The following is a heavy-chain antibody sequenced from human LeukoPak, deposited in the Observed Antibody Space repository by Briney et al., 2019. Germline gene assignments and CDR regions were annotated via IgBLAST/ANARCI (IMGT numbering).Heavy chain of an antibody. CDR2: IIPIFGTA. Sequence: SVKVSCKAPGGTFSSYAISWVRQAPGQGLEWMGGIIPIFGTANYAQKFQGRVTITADESTSTAYMELSSLRSEDTAVYYCASEGYCSGGSCSELSYWGQGTLVTVSS. CDR3: ASEGYCSGGSCSELSY. V-gene: IGHV1-69*01. CDR1: GGTFSSYA. D-gene: IGHD2-15*01. J-gene: IGHJ4*02.